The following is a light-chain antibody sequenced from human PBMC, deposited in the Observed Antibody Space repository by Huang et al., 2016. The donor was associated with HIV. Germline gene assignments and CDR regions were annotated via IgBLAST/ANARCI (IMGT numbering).Light chain of an antibody. Sequence: EIVLTQSPGTLSLSPGERATLSCRASQRVSSSYLAWYPQKPGQAPRLLIYGASSRATGIPDRVSGSGCGTDFTLTISRLEPEDFAVYYCQQYGSSLITFGQGTRREIK. CDR2: GAS. J-gene: IGKJ5*01. V-gene: IGKV3-20*01. CDR1: QRVSSSY. CDR3: QQYGSSLIT.